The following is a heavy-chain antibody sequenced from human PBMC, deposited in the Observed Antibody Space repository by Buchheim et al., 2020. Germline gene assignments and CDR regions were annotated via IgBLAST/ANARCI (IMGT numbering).Heavy chain of an antibody. CDR2: IRYDGSNK. V-gene: IGHV3-30*02. CDR3: AKTKGGEYYFDY. CDR1: GFTFSSYG. Sequence: QVQLVESGGGVVQPGRSLRLSCAASGFTFSSYGMHWVRQAPGKGLEWVAFIRYDGSNKYYADSVKGRFTISRDNSKNTLYLQMNSRRAEDTAVYYCAKTKGGEYYFDYWGQGTL. J-gene: IGHJ4*02. D-gene: IGHD3-16*01.